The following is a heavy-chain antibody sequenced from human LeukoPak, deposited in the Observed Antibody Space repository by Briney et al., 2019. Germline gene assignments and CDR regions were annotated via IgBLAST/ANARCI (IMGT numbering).Heavy chain of an antibody. CDR3: AKEYRIQLWSH. D-gene: IGHD5-18*01. V-gene: IGHV3-48*01. CDR2: ISSSSSTI. Sequence: GGSLRLSCAASGFTFSSYGMNWVRQAPGKGLEWVSYISSSSSTIYYADSVKGRFTISRDNSKNTLYLQMNSLRAEDTAVYYCAKEYRIQLWSHWGQGTLVTVSS. J-gene: IGHJ4*02. CDR1: GFTFSSYG.